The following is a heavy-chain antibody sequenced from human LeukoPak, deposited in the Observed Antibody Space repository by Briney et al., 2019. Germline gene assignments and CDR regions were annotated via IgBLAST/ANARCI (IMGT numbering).Heavy chain of an antibody. CDR3: ARDPHVVEAAGQVDY. D-gene: IGHD6-13*01. CDR2: ISAYNGNT. Sequence: ASVKVSCKASGYTFTRYGFSWLRQAPGQEPEWTGWISAYNGNTNYAQKFQGRVTMTTDTSTSTGYMELRSLRSDDTAVYYCARDPHVVEAAGQVDYWGQGTLVTVSS. J-gene: IGHJ4*02. CDR1: GYTFTRYG. V-gene: IGHV1-18*01.